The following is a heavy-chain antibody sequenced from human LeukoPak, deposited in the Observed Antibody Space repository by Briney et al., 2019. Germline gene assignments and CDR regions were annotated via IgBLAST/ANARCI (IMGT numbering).Heavy chain of an antibody. D-gene: IGHD3-10*01. CDR2: IYTSGST. V-gene: IGHV4-61*02. Sequence: SETLSLTCTVSGASISSGSHHWSWIRQPAGKGLEWIGRIYTSGSTNYNPSLKSRVSISVDMSKNQFSLKLSSVTAADTAVYYCARDKGGFLYFGEYDPRGQGTLVTVSS. CDR1: GASISSGSHH. J-gene: IGHJ5*02. CDR3: ARDKGGFLYFGEYDP.